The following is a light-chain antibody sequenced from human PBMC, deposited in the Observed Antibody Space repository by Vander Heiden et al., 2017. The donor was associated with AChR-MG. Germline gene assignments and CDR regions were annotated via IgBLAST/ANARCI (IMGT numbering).Light chain of an antibody. Sequence: SSELTQDPAVSVALGQTVRITCQGDSLRFYYATWYQQKPRQAPILVVSGKNSRPSGIPDRFSASGSGNTASLTITGAQAGDEADYYCHSRDNSGDRVFGGGTRLTV. CDR2: GKN. CDR3: HSRDNSGDRV. J-gene: IGLJ3*02. V-gene: IGLV3-19*01. CDR1: SLRFYY.